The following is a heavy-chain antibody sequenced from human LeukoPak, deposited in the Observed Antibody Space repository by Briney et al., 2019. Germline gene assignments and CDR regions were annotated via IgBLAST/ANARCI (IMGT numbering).Heavy chain of an antibody. J-gene: IGHJ6*04. CDR3: AKGVTMVRGVIGSTDYYGMDV. CDR2: ISYDGSNK. V-gene: IGHV3-30*18. Sequence: GGSLRLSCAASGFTFSSYGMHWVRQAPGKGLERVAVISYDGSNKYYADSVKGRFTISRDNSKNTLYLQMNSLRAEDTAVYYCAKGVTMVRGVIGSTDYYGMDVWGKGTTVTVSS. D-gene: IGHD3-10*01. CDR1: GFTFSSYG.